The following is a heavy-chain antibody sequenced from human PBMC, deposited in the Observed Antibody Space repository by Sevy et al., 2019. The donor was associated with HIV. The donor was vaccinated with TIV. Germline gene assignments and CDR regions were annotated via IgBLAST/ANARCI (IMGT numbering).Heavy chain of an antibody. CDR2: INTSGST. J-gene: IGHJ4*02. CDR1: GDSFSSDF. D-gene: IGHD7-27*01. CDR3: ARSNWVTATNGFSKSYYFDY. Sequence: SETLSLTCTVSGDSFSSDFWAWIRQPAGKGLEWMGRINTSGSTNYNPSLKSRVTMSVDTSKSQFSLKVTSLTAADTAIYFCARSNWVTATNGFSKSYYFDYWGQGSLVTVSS. V-gene: IGHV4-4*07.